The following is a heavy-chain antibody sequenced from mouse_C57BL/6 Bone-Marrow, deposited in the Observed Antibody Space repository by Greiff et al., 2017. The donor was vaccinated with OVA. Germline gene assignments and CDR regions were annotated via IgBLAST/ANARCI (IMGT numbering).Heavy chain of an antibody. CDR1: GFTFSSYA. Sequence: EVKLVESGGGLVKPGGSLKLSCAASGFTFSSYAMSWVRQTPEKRLEWVATISDGGSYTYYPDNVKGRFTISRDNAKNNLYLQMSHLKSEDTAMYYCARYSSLGLYYAMDYWGQGTSVTVSS. D-gene: IGHD1-3*01. V-gene: IGHV5-4*03. J-gene: IGHJ4*01. CDR2: ISDGGSYT. CDR3: ARYSSLGLYYAMDY.